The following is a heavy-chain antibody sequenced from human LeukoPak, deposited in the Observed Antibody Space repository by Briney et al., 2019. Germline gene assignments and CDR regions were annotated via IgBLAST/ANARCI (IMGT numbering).Heavy chain of an antibody. CDR2: LSDTGDST. D-gene: IGHD2-15*01. CDR1: GFAFSDFW. CDR3: AKGDCSSGSCYFDY. Sequence: PGGSLRLSCAASGFAFSDFWMSWVRQAPGKGLEWVSSLSDTGDSTHYADSVKGRFTISRDSARSALYLQMNSLRAEDTAVYYCAKGDCSSGSCYFDYWGQGSQVTVSS. J-gene: IGHJ4*02. V-gene: IGHV3-23*01.